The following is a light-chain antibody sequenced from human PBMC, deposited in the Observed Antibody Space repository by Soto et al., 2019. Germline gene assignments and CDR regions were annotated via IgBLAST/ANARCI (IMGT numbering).Light chain of an antibody. Sequence: QSALTQPPSASESPGKSVTISCTGTSSDVGGYNYVSWYQQHPGKAPKLILYEVTKRPSGVPDRFSGSKSGNTASLTVSGLQAEDEADYYCSSYAGSNTVFGGGTKLTVL. CDR2: EVT. CDR1: SSDVGGYNY. V-gene: IGLV2-8*01. CDR3: SSYAGSNTV. J-gene: IGLJ2*01.